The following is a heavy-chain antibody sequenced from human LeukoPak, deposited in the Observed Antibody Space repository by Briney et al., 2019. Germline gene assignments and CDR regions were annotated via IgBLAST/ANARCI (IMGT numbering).Heavy chain of an antibody. Sequence: GGSLRLSCAASGFTFSSYAMHWVRQAPGKGLEWVAVISYDGSNKYYADSVKGRFTISRDNSKNTLYLQMNSLRAEDTAVYYCARDLLPIAAAGTYFDYWGQGTLVTVSS. CDR3: ARDLLPIAAAGTYFDY. CDR2: ISYDGSNK. D-gene: IGHD6-13*01. J-gene: IGHJ4*02. CDR1: GFTFSSYA. V-gene: IGHV3-30-3*01.